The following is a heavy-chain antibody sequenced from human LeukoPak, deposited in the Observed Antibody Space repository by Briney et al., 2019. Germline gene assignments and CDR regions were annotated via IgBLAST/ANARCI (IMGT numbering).Heavy chain of an antibody. V-gene: IGHV4-34*01. Sequence: SETLSLTCAVYGGSFSGYYWSWIRQPPGKGLEWIGEINHSGSTNYNPSLKSRVTISVDTSKNQFSLKLSSVTAADTAVYYCASGEGYSYGLDYWGQGTLVTVSS. CDR3: ASGEGYSYGLDY. J-gene: IGHJ4*02. CDR2: INHSGST. CDR1: GGSFSGYY. D-gene: IGHD5-18*01.